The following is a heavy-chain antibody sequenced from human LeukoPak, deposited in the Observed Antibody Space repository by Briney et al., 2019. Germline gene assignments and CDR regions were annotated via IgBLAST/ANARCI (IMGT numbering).Heavy chain of an antibody. CDR3: ARYPQTGYLLNAYYYYYMDV. CDR1: GFTFSSYW. CDR2: IKQDGSEK. Sequence: PGGSLRLSCAASGFTFSSYWMSWVRQAPGKGLEWVANIKQDGSEKYYVDSVKGRFAISRDNAKNSLYLQMNSLRAEDTAVYYCARYPQTGYLLNAYYYYYMDVWGKGTTVTVSS. D-gene: IGHD3-9*01. J-gene: IGHJ6*03. V-gene: IGHV3-7*01.